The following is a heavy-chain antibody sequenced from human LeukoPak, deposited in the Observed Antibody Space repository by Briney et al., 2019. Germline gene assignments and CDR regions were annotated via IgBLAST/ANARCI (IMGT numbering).Heavy chain of an antibody. CDR2: ITSSSTNI. CDR1: GFTFSTYN. J-gene: IGHJ4*02. V-gene: IGHV3-21*01. D-gene: IGHD2-15*01. CDR3: AKEATDIDYFDY. Sequence: GGSLRLSCAASGFTFSTYNMNWVRQAPGKGLEWVSSITSSSTNIYYADSVKGRFTISRDNSKNTLYLQMNSLRAEDTAVYYCAKEATDIDYFDYWGQGTLVTVSS.